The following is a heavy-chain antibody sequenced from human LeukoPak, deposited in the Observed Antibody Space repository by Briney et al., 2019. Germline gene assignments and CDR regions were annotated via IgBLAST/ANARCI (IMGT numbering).Heavy chain of an antibody. V-gene: IGHV3-23*01. J-gene: IGHJ4*02. CDR3: AREDHSNYNY. D-gene: IGHD4-11*01. Sequence: PGGSLRLSCAASGFTFSSYAMTWVRQAPGKGLEWVSSIRGSGDSTYYADSVKGRFTISRDNSKNTLYLQMNSLRAEDTAVYYCAREDHSNYNYWGQGTLVTVSS. CDR2: IRGSGDST. CDR1: GFTFSSYA.